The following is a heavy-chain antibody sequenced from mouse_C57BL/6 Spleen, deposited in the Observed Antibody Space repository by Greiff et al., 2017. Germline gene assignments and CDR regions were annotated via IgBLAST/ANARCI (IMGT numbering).Heavy chain of an antibody. CDR3: ARRPDYYGSSLGYFDV. Sequence: QVQLQQPGAELVMPGASVKLSCKASGYTFTSYWMHWVKQRPGQGLEWIGEIDPSDSYTNYNQKFKGKSTLTVDKSSSTAYMQLSSLTSEDSAVYYCARRPDYYGSSLGYFDVWGTGTTVTVSS. CDR1: GYTFTSYW. J-gene: IGHJ1*03. V-gene: IGHV1-69*01. CDR2: IDPSDSYT. D-gene: IGHD1-1*01.